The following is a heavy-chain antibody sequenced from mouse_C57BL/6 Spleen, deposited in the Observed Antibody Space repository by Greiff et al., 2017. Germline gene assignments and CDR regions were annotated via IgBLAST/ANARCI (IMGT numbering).Heavy chain of an antibody. V-gene: IGHV1-22*01. Sequence: EVQLQQSGPELVKPGASVKMSCKASGYTFTDYNMHWVKQSHGKSLEWIGYINPNNGGTSYNQKFKGKATLTVNKSSSTAYMELCSLTSEDSAVYYCARGYYYGSSYGYFDVWGTGTTVTVSS. CDR3: ARGYYYGSSYGYFDV. J-gene: IGHJ1*03. D-gene: IGHD1-1*01. CDR2: INPNNGGT. CDR1: GYTFTDYN.